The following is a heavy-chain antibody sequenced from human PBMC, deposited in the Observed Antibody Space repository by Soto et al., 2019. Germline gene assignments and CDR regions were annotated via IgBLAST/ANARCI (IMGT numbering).Heavy chain of an antibody. CDR2: IVVGSGNT. Sequence: SVKVSCKASAFTFTSSAVQWVRQARGQRHEWIGWIVVGSGNTNYAQKFQERVTITRDMSTRTAFMELISLRSEDTAVYYCAAAPLPPLFDYWGQGTLVTVSS. V-gene: IGHV1-58*01. CDR3: AAAPLPPLFDY. CDR1: AFTFTSSA. D-gene: IGHD2-15*01. J-gene: IGHJ4*02.